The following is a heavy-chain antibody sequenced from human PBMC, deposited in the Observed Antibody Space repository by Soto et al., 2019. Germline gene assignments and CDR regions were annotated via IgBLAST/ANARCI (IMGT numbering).Heavy chain of an antibody. J-gene: IGHJ4*02. CDR3: ARDKITGLFDY. D-gene: IGHD2-8*02. V-gene: IGHV4-34*01. CDR1: GGSFSGYY. CDR2: INHSGST. Sequence: PSETLSLTCAVYGGSFSGYYWTWIRQPPGTGLEWIGEINHSGSTNYNPSLKSRVTISVDTSKNHFSLKLTSVTAADTAVYYCARDKITGLFDYWGQGTLFTVSS.